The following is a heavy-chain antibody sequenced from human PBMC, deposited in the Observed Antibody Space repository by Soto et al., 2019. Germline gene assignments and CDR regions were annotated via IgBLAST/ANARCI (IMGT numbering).Heavy chain of an antibody. CDR3: ARTGYFDWSMVRFPYYFDY. J-gene: IGHJ4*02. CDR2: IIPIFGTA. D-gene: IGHD3-9*01. Sequence: QVQLVQSGAEVKKPGSSVKVSCKASGGTFSSYAISWVRQAPGQGLEWMGGIIPIFGTANYAQKFQGRVTITADESTSTAYMELSSLRSEDTAVYYCARTGYFDWSMVRFPYYFDYWGQGTLVTVSS. CDR1: GGTFSSYA. V-gene: IGHV1-69*01.